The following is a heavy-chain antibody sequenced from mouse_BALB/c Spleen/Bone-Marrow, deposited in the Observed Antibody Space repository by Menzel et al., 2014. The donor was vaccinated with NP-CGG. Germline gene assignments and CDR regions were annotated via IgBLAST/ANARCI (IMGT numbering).Heavy chain of an antibody. CDR2: IDPSNSES. Sequence: VQLQESGPELVRPGTSVKMSCKASGYTFTSYCTHWVKQRPGQGLEWIGMIDPSNSESRLNQKFKDKATLNVDKSSNTAYMQLSSLTSEDSAVYYCARLDGNYRNYFDYWGQGTSLTVSS. CDR1: GYTFTSYC. D-gene: IGHD2-1*01. J-gene: IGHJ2*02. V-gene: IGHV1-59*01. CDR3: ARLDGNYRNYFDY.